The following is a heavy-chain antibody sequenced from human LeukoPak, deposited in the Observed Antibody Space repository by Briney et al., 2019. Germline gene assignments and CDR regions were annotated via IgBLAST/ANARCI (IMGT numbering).Heavy chain of an antibody. Sequence: GGSLRLSCAASGFTFSSYSMNWVRQAPGKGLEWVSYISSSSSTINYADSVKGRFTISRDNAKNSLYLQMNSLRAEDTAVYYCAGEIATDYYDSGGYGTGYWGQGTLVTVSS. CDR1: GFTFSSYS. D-gene: IGHD3-22*01. CDR3: AGEIATDYYDSGGYGTGY. CDR2: ISSSSSTI. V-gene: IGHV3-48*04. J-gene: IGHJ4*02.